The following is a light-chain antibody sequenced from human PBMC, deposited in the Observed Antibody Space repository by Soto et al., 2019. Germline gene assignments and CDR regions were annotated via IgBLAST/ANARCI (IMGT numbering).Light chain of an antibody. Sequence: EIVLTQSPGTLSLSPGERATLSCRASQSVGSSLSWYQQKPGQAPRLLFYGASNRATAIPDRFSGSGFGTDFTLTITRLEPEDFAVYYCQQYGDSPQTFGSGTKVDIK. J-gene: IGKJ1*01. CDR1: QSVGSS. V-gene: IGKV3-20*01. CDR3: QQYGDSPQT. CDR2: GAS.